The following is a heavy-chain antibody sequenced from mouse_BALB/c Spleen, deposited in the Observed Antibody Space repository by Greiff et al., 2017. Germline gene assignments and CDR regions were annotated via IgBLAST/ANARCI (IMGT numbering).Heavy chain of an antibody. V-gene: IGHV1-7*01. CDR2: INPSTGYT. D-gene: IGHD2-3*01. J-gene: IGHJ4*01. CDR1: GYTFTSYW. CDR3: ARRWLPDAMDY. Sequence: VKLVESGAELAKPGASVKMSCKASGYTFTSYWMHWVKQRPGQGLEWIGYINPSTGYTEYNQKFKDKATLTADKSSSTAYMQLSSLTSEDSAVYYCARRWLPDAMDYWGQGTSVTVSS.